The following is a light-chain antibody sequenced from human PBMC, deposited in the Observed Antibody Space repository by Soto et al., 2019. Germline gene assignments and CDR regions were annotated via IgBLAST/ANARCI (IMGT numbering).Light chain of an antibody. J-gene: IGLJ1*01. V-gene: IGLV1-40*01. Sequence: QTVVTQPPSVSGATGRRVTISCTGCSSNIGAGYDVHWYQQLPGTAPKLLIYGNSNRPSGVPDRFSGSKSGTSASLAITGLQAEDEAYYYCQSYDSSLSGFVFGTGTKLTV. CDR3: QSYDSSLSGFV. CDR2: GNS. CDR1: SSNIGAGYD.